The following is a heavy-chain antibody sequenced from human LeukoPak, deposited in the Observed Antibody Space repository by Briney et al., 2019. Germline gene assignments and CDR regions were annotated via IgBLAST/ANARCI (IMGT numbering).Heavy chain of an antibody. CDR2: IRYDGSNK. CDR3: ARDSYDFWSGYRYYYYYMDV. CDR1: GFTFSSYG. J-gene: IGHJ6*03. Sequence: GGSLRLSCAASGFTFSSYGMHWVRQAPGKGLEWVAFIRYDGSNKYYADSVKGRFTISRDNAKNSLYLQMNSLRAEDTAVYYCARDSYDFWSGYRYYYYYMDVWGKGTTVTVSS. D-gene: IGHD3-3*01. V-gene: IGHV3-30*02.